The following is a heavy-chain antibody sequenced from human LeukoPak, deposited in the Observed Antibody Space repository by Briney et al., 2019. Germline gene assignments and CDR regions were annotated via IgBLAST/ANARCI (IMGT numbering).Heavy chain of an antibody. CDR2: IYHSGST. CDR1: GYSISSGYY. D-gene: IGHD1-26*01. V-gene: IGHV4-38-2*02. J-gene: IGHJ4*02. CDR3: ARPQPGGSGSYYFDY. Sequence: SETLSLTCTVSGYSISSGYYWGWIRQPPGKGLEWIGSIYHSGSTYYNPSLKSRVTISVDTSKNQYSLKLSSVTAADTAVYYCARPQPGGSGSYYFDYWGQGTLVTVSS.